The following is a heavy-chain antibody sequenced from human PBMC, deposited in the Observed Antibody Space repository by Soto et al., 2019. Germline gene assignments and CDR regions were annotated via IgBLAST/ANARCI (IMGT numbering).Heavy chain of an antibody. CDR2: ISAHNGNT. V-gene: IGHV1-18*01. J-gene: IGHJ4*02. D-gene: IGHD1-1*01. CDR1: GYAFTTYG. CDR3: ARGRYGDY. Sequence: QVHLVQSGAEVKKPGASVKVSCKGSGYAFTTYGITWVRQAPGQGLEGMGWISAHNGNTNYAQKLQGRVTVTRDTSTSTAYMGVRSLRSDDTGVYYCARGRYGDYWGQGALVTVSS.